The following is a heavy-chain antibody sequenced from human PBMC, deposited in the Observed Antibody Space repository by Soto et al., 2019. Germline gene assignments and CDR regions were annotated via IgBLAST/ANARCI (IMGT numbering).Heavy chain of an antibody. CDR1: GYSFTSYW. Sequence: GESLKISCKGSGYSFTSYWIGWVRQMPGKGLEWMGIIYPGDSDTRYSPSFKGQVTISADKSISTAYLQWSSLKASDTSIYYCARPYQLLYEGYNDAFDIWGQGTMVTVSS. D-gene: IGHD2-2*02. CDR2: IYPGDSDT. J-gene: IGHJ3*02. CDR3: ARPYQLLYEGYNDAFDI. V-gene: IGHV5-51*01.